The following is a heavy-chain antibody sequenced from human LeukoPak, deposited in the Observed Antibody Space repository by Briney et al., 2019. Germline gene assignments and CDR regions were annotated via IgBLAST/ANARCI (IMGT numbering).Heavy chain of an antibody. CDR1: GFTVSSSY. J-gene: IGHJ2*01. CDR2: IYSEGTT. D-gene: IGHD3-10*01. CDR3: ARYGWGFGGPSPLSLSMENWYFDL. Sequence: PGGSLRLSCTGSGFTVSSSYMSWVRRAPGKGLEWVSLIYSEGTTYYADSVKGRFTISRDTSKNTLYLQMNSLRADDTAVYYCARYGWGFGGPSPLSLSMENWYFDLWGRGTLVTVSS. V-gene: IGHV3-53*01.